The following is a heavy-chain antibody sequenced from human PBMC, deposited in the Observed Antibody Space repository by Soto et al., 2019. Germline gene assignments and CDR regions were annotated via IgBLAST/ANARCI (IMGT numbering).Heavy chain of an antibody. D-gene: IGHD6-13*01. V-gene: IGHV3-30-3*01. Sequence: GGSLRLSCAASGFIFSSYAMHWVRQAPGKGLEWVAVISYDGSNKYYADSVKGRFTISRDNSKNTLYLQMNSLRAEDTAVYYCARDSSGYSSSGFNYGMDVWGQGTTVTVS. J-gene: IGHJ6*02. CDR2: ISYDGSNK. CDR1: GFIFSSYA. CDR3: ARDSSGYSSSGFNYGMDV.